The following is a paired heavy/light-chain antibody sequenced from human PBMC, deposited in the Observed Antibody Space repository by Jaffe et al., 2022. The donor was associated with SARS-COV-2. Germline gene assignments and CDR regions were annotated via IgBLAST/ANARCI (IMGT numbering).Light chain of an antibody. CDR3: QQYYDILRT. V-gene: IGKV4-1*01. J-gene: IGKJ1*01. CDR1: QSVLNSANNKNY. CDR2: WAS. Sequence: DIVMTQSPDSLAVSLGEGATINCKSSQSVLNSANNKNYLAWYQQKPGQPPKLLIYWASTRESGVPDRFSGSGSETDFSLTISSLQAEDVAVYYCQQYYDILRTFGQGTKVEIK.
Heavy chain of an antibody. D-gene: IGHD3-16*01. V-gene: IGHV4-59*08. CDR1: GGSLSPYY. J-gene: IGHJ4*02. Sequence: QVQLQESGPGLVKPSETLSLTCTVSGGSLSPYYWSWIRQPPGKGPEWIGFIHHSGETNYNPSFKSRVTISVETSKNQFSLRLSSVTAADTAVYFCARYTWGGYYFEYWGQGTQVTVSS. CDR3: ARYTWGGYYFEY. CDR2: IHHSGET.